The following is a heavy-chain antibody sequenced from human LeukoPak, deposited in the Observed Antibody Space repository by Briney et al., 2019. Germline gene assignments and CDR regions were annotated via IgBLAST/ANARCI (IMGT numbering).Heavy chain of an antibody. CDR2: INHSGST. CDR1: GGGFSCDY. D-gene: IGHD3-10*01. CDR3: ARGYYYGSGSHYMDV. J-gene: IGHJ6*03. Sequence: SEALSLTCAVYGGGFSCDYWSWIRQPPGNGLELIGEINHSGSTNYNPPLKSRVTISVDTPKNQFSLKLSSVTAADTAVYYCARGYYYGSGSHYMDVWGKGTTVTVS. V-gene: IGHV4-34*01.